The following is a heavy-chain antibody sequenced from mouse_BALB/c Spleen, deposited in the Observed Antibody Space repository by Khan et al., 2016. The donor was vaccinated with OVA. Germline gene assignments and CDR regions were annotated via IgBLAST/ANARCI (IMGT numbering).Heavy chain of an antibody. Sequence: EVQLQQSGPELVKPGASVKMSCKASGYTFTSYDIHWVKQKPGQGLEWIGYINPYNDYTNFTEKFKGKATLTSDTSSRTAYMELSSLTSEDSAVYICGSGGLGQQSGFSYWGQGTLVTVSA. D-gene: IGHD3-1*01. V-gene: IGHV1S136*01. CDR2: INPYNDYT. CDR3: GSGGLGQQSGFSY. J-gene: IGHJ3*01. CDR1: GYTFTSYD.